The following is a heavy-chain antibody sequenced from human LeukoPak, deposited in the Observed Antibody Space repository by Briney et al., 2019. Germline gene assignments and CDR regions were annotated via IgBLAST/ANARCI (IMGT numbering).Heavy chain of an antibody. CDR1: GFTFADYT. Sequence: PGRSLRLSCAASGFTFADYTMHWVRQAPGKGLEWVSGISWNSATIDYADSVKGRFTISRDNAKNSLYLQMNSLRAEDTAVYYCARDRSVPFDYWGQGTLVTVSS. V-gene: IGHV3-9*01. CDR2: ISWNSATI. J-gene: IGHJ4*02. CDR3: ARDRSVPFDY. D-gene: IGHD3-10*01.